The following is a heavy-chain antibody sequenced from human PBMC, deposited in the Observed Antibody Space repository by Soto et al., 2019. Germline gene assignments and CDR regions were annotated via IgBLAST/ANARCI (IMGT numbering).Heavy chain of an antibody. CDR1: GFTVGDYA. V-gene: IGHV3-49*03. Sequence: GGSTRLSCTASGFTVGDYAMSWFRQAPGKGLEWVGFIRSKAYGGTTEYAASVKGRFTISRDDSKSIAYLQMNSLKTEDTAVYYCTRLATSRILFPYYFDYWGQGTLVTVSS. D-gene: IGHD2-15*01. CDR2: IRSKAYGGTT. J-gene: IGHJ4*02. CDR3: TRLATSRILFPYYFDY.